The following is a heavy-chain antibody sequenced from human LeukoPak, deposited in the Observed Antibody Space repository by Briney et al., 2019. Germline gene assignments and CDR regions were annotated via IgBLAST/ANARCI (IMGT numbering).Heavy chain of an antibody. CDR3: AKDINGDYYGSGSLDY. Sequence: GGSLRLSCAASGFTFDDYAMHWVRQAPGKGLEWVSGISWNSGSIGYADSVKGRFTISRDNAKNSLYLQMNSLRAEDTALYYCAKDINGDYYGSGSLDYWGQGTLVTVSS. D-gene: IGHD3-10*01. CDR2: ISWNSGSI. V-gene: IGHV3-9*01. CDR1: GFTFDDYA. J-gene: IGHJ4*02.